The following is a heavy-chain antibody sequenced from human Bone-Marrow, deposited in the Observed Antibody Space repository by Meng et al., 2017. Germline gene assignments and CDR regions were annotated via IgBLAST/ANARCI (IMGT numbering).Heavy chain of an antibody. CDR1: GGTFSSYA. V-gene: IGHV3-23*04. J-gene: IGHJ4*02. CDR2: IGGSGTI. CDR3: AKDDSSGYGPDY. D-gene: IGHD5-18*01. Sequence: VQVVQSGAEGKKPGSSVKVSCKASGGTFSSYAISWVRQAPGKGLEWVSLIGGSGTIHYADSVKGRVTISRDNSKNTVYLEMNSLRVEDTAVYYCAKDDSSGYGPDYWGQGTLVTVSS.